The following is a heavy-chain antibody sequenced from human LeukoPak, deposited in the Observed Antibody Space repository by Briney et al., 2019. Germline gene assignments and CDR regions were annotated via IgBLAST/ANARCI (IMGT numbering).Heavy chain of an antibody. CDR3: ARGRYIVAARRVGNFDY. Sequence: SETLSLTCTVSGGSISSSSYYWGWIRQPPGKGLEWIGSIYYSGSTYYNPSLKSRVTISVDTSKNQFSLKLSSVTAADTAVYYCARGRYIVAARRVGNFDYWGQGTLVTVSS. V-gene: IGHV4-39*07. CDR1: GGSISSSSYY. D-gene: IGHD6-6*01. J-gene: IGHJ4*02. CDR2: IYYSGST.